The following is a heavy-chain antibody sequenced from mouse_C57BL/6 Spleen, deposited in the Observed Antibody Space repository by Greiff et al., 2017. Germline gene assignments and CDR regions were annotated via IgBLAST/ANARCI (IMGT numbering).Heavy chain of an antibody. D-gene: IGHD2-1*01. CDR1: GFTFSSYT. CDR3: ARQVTGFDY. CDR2: ISGGGGNT. J-gene: IGHJ2*01. V-gene: IGHV5-9*01. Sequence: EVQLVESGGGLVKPGGSLKLSCAASGFTFSSYTMSWVRQTPETRLEWVATISGGGGNTYYPDSVKGRFTISRDNAKNTLYLQMSSLRSEDTALYYCARQVTGFDYWGQGTTLTVSS.